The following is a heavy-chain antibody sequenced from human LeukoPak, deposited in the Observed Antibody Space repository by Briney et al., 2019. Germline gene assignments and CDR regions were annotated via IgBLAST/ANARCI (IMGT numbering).Heavy chain of an antibody. CDR2: FYHRA. Sequence: SETLSLTCTVSGGSISSGGYYWSWIRQHPGKGLEWIGYFYHRASYNPSLKGRVTISIDTSKNQFSLRLTSVTAADTALYYCVREGEYGEDYYWGQGIQVIVSA. V-gene: IGHV4-31*03. CDR3: VREGEYGEDYY. D-gene: IGHD4-17*01. CDR1: GGSISSGGYY. J-gene: IGHJ4*02.